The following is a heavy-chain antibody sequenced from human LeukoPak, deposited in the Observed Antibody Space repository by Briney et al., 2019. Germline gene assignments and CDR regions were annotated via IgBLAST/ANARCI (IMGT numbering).Heavy chain of an antibody. CDR2: INAGNGNT. Sequence: GASVKVSCKASGYTFTSYAMHWVRQAPGQRLEWMGWINAGNGNTKYSQEFQGRVTITRDTSASTAYMELSSLRSEDTAVYYCARVGSSGYDDYWGQGTLVTVSS. CDR1: GYTFTSYA. CDR3: ARVGSSGYDDY. D-gene: IGHD3-22*01. J-gene: IGHJ4*02. V-gene: IGHV1-3*03.